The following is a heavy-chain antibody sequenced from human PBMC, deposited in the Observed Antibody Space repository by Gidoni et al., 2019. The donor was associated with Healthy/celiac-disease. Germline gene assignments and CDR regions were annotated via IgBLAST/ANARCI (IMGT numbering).Heavy chain of an antibody. J-gene: IGHJ5*02. CDR1: GFPFDDYA. CDR2: ISCNSGSI. V-gene: IGHV3-9*01. CDR3: AKGGSSSWYDWFDP. D-gene: IGHD6-13*01. Sequence: EVQLVEAGGGLVQPGRSLRPSCEATGFPFDDYAMHWVRQAPGKGLEWVSGISCNSGSIGYADSVKGRVTSSRDKAKNSLYLQMNSLRAEDTALYYCAKGGSSSWYDWFDPWGQGTLVTVSS.